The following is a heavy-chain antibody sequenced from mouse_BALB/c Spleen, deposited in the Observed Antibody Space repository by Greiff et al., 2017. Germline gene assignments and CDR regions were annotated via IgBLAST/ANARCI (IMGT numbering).Heavy chain of an antibody. D-gene: IGHD1-2*01. CDR2: ISTYYGNT. CDR1: GYTFTDYA. CDR3: ARANDYCGYGYAMDY. Sequence: QVQLQQSGPELVRPGVSVKISCKGSGYTFTDYAMHWVKQSHAKSLEWIGVISTYYGNTNYNQKFKGKATMTVDKSSSTAYMELARLTSEDSAIYYCARANDYCGYGYAMDYGGQGTSVTVSA. J-gene: IGHJ4*01. V-gene: IGHV1-67*01.